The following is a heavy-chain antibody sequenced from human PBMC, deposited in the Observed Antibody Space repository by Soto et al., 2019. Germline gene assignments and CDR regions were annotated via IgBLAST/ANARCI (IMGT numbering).Heavy chain of an antibody. J-gene: IGHJ4*02. CDR2: VNPNSGDT. V-gene: IGHV1-2*04. D-gene: IGHD6-13*01. Sequence: ASVKVSCKTSGYTFTGYYIHWVRQAPGQGLEWMGWVNPNSGDTNYAQKFQGWVTMTRDTSISTAYMELSSLKSDDTAVYYCARGSPEGSGWYFKTDFWGQGALVTVSS. CDR3: ARGSPEGSGWYFKTDF. CDR1: GYTFTGYY.